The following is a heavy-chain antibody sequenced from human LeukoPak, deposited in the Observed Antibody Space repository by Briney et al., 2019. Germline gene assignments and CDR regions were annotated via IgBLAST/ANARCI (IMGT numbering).Heavy chain of an antibody. D-gene: IGHD6-13*01. CDR2: INSDGSST. V-gene: IGHV3-74*01. Sequence: GGSLRLSCAASGFTFSSHWMHWVRQAPGKGLVWVSRINSDGSSTSYADSVKGRFTISRDNAKNTLYLQMNSLRAEDTAVYYCARVKLAIQTAWFDPWGQGTLVTVSS. CDR1: GFTFSSHW. J-gene: IGHJ5*02. CDR3: ARVKLAIQTAWFDP.